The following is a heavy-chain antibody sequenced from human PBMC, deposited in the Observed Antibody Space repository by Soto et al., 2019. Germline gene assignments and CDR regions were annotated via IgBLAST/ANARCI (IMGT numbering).Heavy chain of an antibody. V-gene: IGHV3-66*01. Sequence: EVQLVESGGGLVQPGGSLRLSCAASGFTVSTNYMTWVRQAPGKGLEWVSVIYIDGSTYYADSVKGRFTISRDNSKNTLYLQVNNRGAEDTAVYYCARIGASSSAAGAFDLWGQGTMVTGSS. CDR3: ARIGASSSAAGAFDL. J-gene: IGHJ3*01. CDR1: GFTVSTNY. D-gene: IGHD6-6*01. CDR2: IYIDGST.